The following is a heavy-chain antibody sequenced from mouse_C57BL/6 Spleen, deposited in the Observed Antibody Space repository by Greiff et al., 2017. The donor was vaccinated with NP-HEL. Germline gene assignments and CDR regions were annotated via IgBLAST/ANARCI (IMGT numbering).Heavy chain of an antibody. CDR2: IDPSDSET. CDR1: GYTFTSYW. CDR3: ARWDGYFDV. V-gene: IGHV1-52*01. Sequence: QVQLQQPGAELVRPGSSVKLSCKASGYTFTSYWMHWVKQRPIQGLEWIGNIDPSDSETHYNQKFKDKATMTADKSSSTAYMQLSSLTSEDSAVYYCARWDGYFDVWGTGTTVTVSS. D-gene: IGHD4-1*01. J-gene: IGHJ1*03.